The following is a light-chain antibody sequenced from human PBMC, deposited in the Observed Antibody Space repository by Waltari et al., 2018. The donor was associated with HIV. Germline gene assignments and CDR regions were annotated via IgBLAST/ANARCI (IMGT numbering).Light chain of an antibody. Sequence: SYVLTQPPSVSVAPGQTARITCWGNKIGSKGVHWSQQKPSQAPVLVVYDDSDRPSGIPERFSGSSSWNTATLTISRVEAGDEADFYCQVWDSSTDLRVFGGGTKLTVL. CDR1: KIGSKG. CDR2: DDS. J-gene: IGLJ2*01. CDR3: QVWDSSTDLRV. V-gene: IGLV3-21*02.